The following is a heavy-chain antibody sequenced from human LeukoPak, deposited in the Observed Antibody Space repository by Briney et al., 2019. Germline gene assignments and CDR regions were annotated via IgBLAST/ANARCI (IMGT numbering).Heavy chain of an antibody. CDR3: ARGNVGARDYYFDY. D-gene: IGHD1-26*01. CDR2: ISSSSSYI. Sequence: GGSLRLSCAASGFTFSSYSMNWVRQAPGKGLEWVSSISSSSSYIYYADSVKGRFTISRDNAKNSLYLQMNSLRAEDTAVYCCARGNVGARDYYFDYWGQGTLVTVSS. V-gene: IGHV3-21*01. J-gene: IGHJ4*02. CDR1: GFTFSSYS.